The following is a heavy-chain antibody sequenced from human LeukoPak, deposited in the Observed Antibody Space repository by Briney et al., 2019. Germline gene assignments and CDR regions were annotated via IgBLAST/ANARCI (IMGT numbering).Heavy chain of an antibody. CDR3: ARVVGATGSSGY. D-gene: IGHD1-26*01. CDR2: IYYIGST. Sequence: SETLSLTCTVSGGYISSDYWSWIRQPPGKGLEWIGYIYYIGSTNYNPSLKSRITISVDTSKSHFSLKLSSVTAADTAVYYCARVVGATGSSGYWGQGTLVTVSS. J-gene: IGHJ4*02. CDR1: GGYISSDY. V-gene: IGHV4-59*01.